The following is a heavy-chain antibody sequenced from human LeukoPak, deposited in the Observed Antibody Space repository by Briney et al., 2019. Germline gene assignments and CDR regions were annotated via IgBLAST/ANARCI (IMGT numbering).Heavy chain of an antibody. V-gene: IGHV3-7*05. Sequence: GGSLRLSCAASGFTFSSYWMSWVRQAPGKGLEWVAKIKQDGSGKYYVDSVKGRFTISRDNAENSLYLQMNSLRVEDTALYYRARSDFWSGYHRGYFDYWGQGTLVTVSS. CDR3: ARSDFWSGYHRGYFDY. CDR1: GFTFSSYW. D-gene: IGHD3-3*01. J-gene: IGHJ4*02. CDR2: IKQDGSGK.